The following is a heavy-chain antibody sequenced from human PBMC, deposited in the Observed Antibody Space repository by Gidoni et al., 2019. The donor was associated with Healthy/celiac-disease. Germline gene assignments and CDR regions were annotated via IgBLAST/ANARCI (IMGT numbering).Heavy chain of an antibody. D-gene: IGHD1-1*01. V-gene: IGHV3-30-3*01. CDR1: GSTLSSYA. CDR2: ISYDGSNK. J-gene: IGHJ6*02. CDR3: AREVHGTYYYYYGMDV. Sequence: QVQRVEAGGGVVKPGRSRRLSCAACGSTLSSYAMHWVRQAPGKGLEWLAVISYDGSNKYYAYSVQGRFTISRDNSKNTLYLQMNSLRAEDTAVYSCAREVHGTYYYYYGMDVWGQGTTVTVSS.